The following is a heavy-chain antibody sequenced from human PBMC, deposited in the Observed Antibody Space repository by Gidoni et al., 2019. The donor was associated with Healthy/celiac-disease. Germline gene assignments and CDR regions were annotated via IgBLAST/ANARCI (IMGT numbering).Heavy chain of an antibody. D-gene: IGHD3-22*01. CDR1: GFTSSSYS. CDR2: ISGSGGST. V-gene: IGHV3-23*01. CDR3: AKDAEGSGYYGYYFDY. Sequence: EVQLFSSGGGLVQPGRSLRLSRAASGFTSSSYSMSWVRQAPGKGLEWVAAISGSGGSTYYADSVKGRFTISRENSKNTLYLQMNSLRAEDTDVYYCAKDAEGSGYYGYYFDYWGQGTLVTVSS. J-gene: IGHJ4*02.